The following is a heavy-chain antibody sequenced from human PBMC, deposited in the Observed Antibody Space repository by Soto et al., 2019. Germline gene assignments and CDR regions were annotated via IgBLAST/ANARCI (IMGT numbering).Heavy chain of an antibody. D-gene: IGHD1-26*01. CDR1: GGSISGYF. CDR3: ARTLNSGDLDC. CDR2: IHYSGST. Sequence: SETLSLTCTVSGGSISGYFWSWIRQPPGKGPEWIGYIHYSGSTNYNPSLKGRLTISVDTSKNQFSLKLTSVTAADTAVYYCARTLNSGDLDCWGQGILVTVSS. J-gene: IGHJ4*02. V-gene: IGHV4-59*08.